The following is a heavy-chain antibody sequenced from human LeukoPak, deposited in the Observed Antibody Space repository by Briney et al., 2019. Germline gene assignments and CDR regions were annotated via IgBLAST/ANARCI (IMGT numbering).Heavy chain of an antibody. Sequence: SETLSLTCTVSGGSISSYYWSWIRQPAGKGLEWIGRIYTSGSTNYNPSLKSRVTMSVDTSKNQFSLKLSSVTAADTAVYYCARGTYYYGSGIWEPFGYWGQGTLVTVSS. CDR1: GGSISSYY. CDR2: IYTSGST. D-gene: IGHD3-10*01. J-gene: IGHJ4*02. CDR3: ARGTYYYGSGIWEPFGY. V-gene: IGHV4-4*07.